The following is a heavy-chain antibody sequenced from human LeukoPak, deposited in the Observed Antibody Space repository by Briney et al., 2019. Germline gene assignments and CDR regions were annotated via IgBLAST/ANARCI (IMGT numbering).Heavy chain of an antibody. Sequence: GASVKVSCKASGYTFTGYYMHWVRQAPGQGLEWMGWINPNSGGTNYAQKFQGRVTMTRDTSISTAYMELSRLRSDDTAVYYCASWMGYSSSPYYMDVWGKGTTVTVSS. V-gene: IGHV1-2*02. J-gene: IGHJ6*03. CDR1: GYTFTGYY. CDR3: ASWMGYSSSPYYMDV. D-gene: IGHD6-13*01. CDR2: INPNSGGT.